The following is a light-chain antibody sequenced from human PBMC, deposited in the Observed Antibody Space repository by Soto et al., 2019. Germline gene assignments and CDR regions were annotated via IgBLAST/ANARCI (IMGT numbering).Light chain of an antibody. CDR1: TGDIGGNDY. Sequence: QSALTQPRSVSGSPGQSVTISCTGTTGDIGGNDYVSWYQQHPGKAPKFIIFDVNKRPTGVPDRFSGSKSGNTDSLTISGLQADDEADYYCCSYAGSYSYVVFGGGTKLTVL. V-gene: IGLV2-11*01. CDR2: DVN. CDR3: CSYAGSYSYVV. J-gene: IGLJ2*01.